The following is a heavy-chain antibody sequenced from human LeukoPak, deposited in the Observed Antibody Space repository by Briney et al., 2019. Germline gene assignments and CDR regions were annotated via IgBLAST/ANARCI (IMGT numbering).Heavy chain of an antibody. CDR3: ARLTTVTDY. Sequence: NPSETLSLTCTVSGGSISSSTYYWGWLRQPPGKGLEWIGSIYYSGSTYYNPSLKSRVTISVDTSKNQFSLKLSSVTAADTAVYYCARLTTVTDYWGQGTLVTVSS. CDR1: GGSISSSTYY. V-gene: IGHV4-39*01. D-gene: IGHD4-17*01. CDR2: IYYSGST. J-gene: IGHJ4*02.